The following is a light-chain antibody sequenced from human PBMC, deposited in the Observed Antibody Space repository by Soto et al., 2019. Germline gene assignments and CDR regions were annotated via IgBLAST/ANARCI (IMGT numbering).Light chain of an antibody. J-gene: IGKJ5*01. CDR3: QQYDHLPIT. Sequence: DVQMTQSPSSLSASVGATITITCQATQDISNYLNWYQQKPGEAPKILIYDASKLETGVPSRFSGSCSGTDLTFTISSLQPEDVATYHCQQYDHLPITFGQGTRLEIK. V-gene: IGKV1-33*01. CDR2: DAS. CDR1: QDISNY.